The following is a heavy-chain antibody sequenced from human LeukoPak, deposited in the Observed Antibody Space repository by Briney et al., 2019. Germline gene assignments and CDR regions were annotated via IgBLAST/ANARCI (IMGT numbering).Heavy chain of an antibody. CDR1: GGSLSSYY. V-gene: IGHV4-4*07. Sequence: PSETLSLTCTVSGGSLSSYYWSWIRQPAGKGLEWIGRIYTSASTNYNPSLKSRVTLSLDPSTNQFTLKLGAGTAADTGGYYCATGRSCRGTVWLGVDCFDIWGQGTGVT. D-gene: IGHD3-10*01. CDR3: ATGRSCRGTVWLGVDCFDI. CDR2: IYTSAST. J-gene: IGHJ3*02.